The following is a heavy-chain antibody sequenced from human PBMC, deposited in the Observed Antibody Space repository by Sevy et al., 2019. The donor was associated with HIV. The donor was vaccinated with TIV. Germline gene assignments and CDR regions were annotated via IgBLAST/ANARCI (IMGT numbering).Heavy chain of an antibody. CDR3: VRDDRDGYFDY. V-gene: IGHV1-2*06. Sequence: ASVTVSCKASGYTFTGYYMHWVRQAPGQGLEWMGRINPDSGGPNYAPKFQGRFTLTRDTSISTVYMELSRLKSDDTAVYYCVRDDRDGYFDYWGQGTLVTVSS. J-gene: IGHJ4*02. CDR1: GYTFTGYY. CDR2: INPDSGGP.